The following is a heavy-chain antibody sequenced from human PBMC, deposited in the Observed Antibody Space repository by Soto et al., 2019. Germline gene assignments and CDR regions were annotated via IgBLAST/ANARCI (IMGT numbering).Heavy chain of an antibody. Sequence: GGSLRLSCAASGFTFSSYGMHWVRQAPGKGLEWVAVISYDGSNKYYADSVKGRFTISRDNSKNTLYLQMNSLRAEDTAVYYCAKEGYDQLGRYCYGMDVWGQGTTVTVSS. CDR3: AKEGYDQLGRYCYGMDV. J-gene: IGHJ6*02. CDR2: ISYDGSNK. D-gene: IGHD2-2*01. CDR1: GFTFSSYG. V-gene: IGHV3-30*18.